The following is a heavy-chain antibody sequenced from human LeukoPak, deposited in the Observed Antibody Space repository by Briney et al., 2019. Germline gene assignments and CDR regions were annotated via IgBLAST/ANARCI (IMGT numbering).Heavy chain of an antibody. CDR3: AKDCVYYYDSSGPYYFDY. CDR1: GFPFNIYA. D-gene: IGHD3-22*01. V-gene: IGHV3-23*01. J-gene: IGHJ4*02. Sequence: GGSLRLSCAASGFPFNIYAMNWVRQAPGKGLEGVSGISGSCGKTYYADSVKGRFTISRDNSKNTLYLQMDSLRAEDTAVYYCAKDCVYYYDSSGPYYFDYWGQGTLVTVSS. CDR2: ISGSCGKT.